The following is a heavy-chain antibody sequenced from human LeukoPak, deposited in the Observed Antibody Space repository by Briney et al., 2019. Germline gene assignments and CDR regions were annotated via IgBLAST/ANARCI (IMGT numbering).Heavy chain of an antibody. CDR2: ISSGTSYI. J-gene: IGHJ4*02. V-gene: IGHV3-21*01. CDR1: GFTFNTYS. D-gene: IGHD3-22*01. Sequence: GGSLRLSCSASGFTFNTYSMNWVRQAPGKGLEWVSSISSGTSYIYYADSVKGRFTISRDNAKNSLCLQMNSLRAEDTAVYYCARDNSASYYDSSGFDYWGQGTLVTVSS. CDR3: ARDNSASYYDSSGFDY.